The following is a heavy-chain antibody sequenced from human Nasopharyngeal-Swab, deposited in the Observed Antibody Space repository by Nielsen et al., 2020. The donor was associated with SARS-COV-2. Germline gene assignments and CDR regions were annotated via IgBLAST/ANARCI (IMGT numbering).Heavy chain of an antibody. D-gene: IGHD6-6*01. Sequence: SETLSPTCTVSGGPISSRTYYWDWIRQPPGKGLEWIGSFYYSGSTHYSPTLKSRVTISLDTSKNQFSLNLSSVTAADTAVYYCARSFRLGTTPGRPGWFDPWGQGTLVTVSS. J-gene: IGHJ5*02. CDR1: GGPISSRTYY. V-gene: IGHV4-39*07. CDR2: FYYSGST. CDR3: ARSFRLGTTPGRPGWFDP.